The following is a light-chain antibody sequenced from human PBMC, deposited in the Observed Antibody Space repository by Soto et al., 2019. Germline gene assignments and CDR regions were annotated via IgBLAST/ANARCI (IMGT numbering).Light chain of an antibody. CDR1: QSILYRSNNKNY. CDR3: QQFFTLPLT. V-gene: IGKV4-1*01. Sequence: DIVMTQSPDSLAVSLGERASINCKSSQSILYRSNNKNYLAWYQQKPGQPPKLLIYWASTREFGVPDRFSGSGSVTDFTLTISSLQAEDVAVYYCQQFFTLPLTFGGGTKVEIK. CDR2: WAS. J-gene: IGKJ4*01.